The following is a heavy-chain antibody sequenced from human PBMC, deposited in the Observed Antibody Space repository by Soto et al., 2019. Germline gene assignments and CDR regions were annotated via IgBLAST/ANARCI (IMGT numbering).Heavy chain of an antibody. V-gene: IGHV5-51*01. CDR3: ASPIAAAGRGYYYYGMDV. D-gene: IGHD6-13*01. J-gene: IGHJ6*02. CDR2: IYPGDSDT. Sequence: GESLKISCKGSGYSFTSYWIGWVRQMPGKGLEWMGIIYPGDSDTRYSPSFQGQVTISADKSISTAYLQWSSLKASDTAMYYCASPIAAAGRGYYYYGMDVWGQGTTVTVSS. CDR1: GYSFTSYW.